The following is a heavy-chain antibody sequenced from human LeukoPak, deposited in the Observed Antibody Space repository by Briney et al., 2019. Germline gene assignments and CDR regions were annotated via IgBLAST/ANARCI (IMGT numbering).Heavy chain of an antibody. CDR2: INTDGSTT. CDR1: GITFSSHW. V-gene: IGHV3-74*01. CDR3: AGRGANNFDY. D-gene: IGHD4/OR15-4a*01. J-gene: IGHJ4*02. Sequence: PGGSLRLSCAASGITFSSHWMHWVRQVPGKGLVWVSRINTDGSTTSYADSVKGRFTISRDNAKNTLYLQMNSLRAEDTAVYYCAGRGANNFDYWGQGTLVTVSS.